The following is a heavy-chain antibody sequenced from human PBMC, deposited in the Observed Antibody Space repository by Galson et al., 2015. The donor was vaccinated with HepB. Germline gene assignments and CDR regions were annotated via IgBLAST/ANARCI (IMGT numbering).Heavy chain of an antibody. CDR1: GFSFSTYT. CDR3: AKDTPNPPARWWSYFDL. Sequence: SLRLSCAASGFSFSTYTMNWVRQAPGKGLEWVASISTTATHIYYAGSVQGRFTISRDNAKNSLYLQLSSLRAEDTAVYYCAKDTPNPPARWWSYFDLWGQGTLVTVSS. J-gene: IGHJ4*02. D-gene: IGHD2-15*01. CDR2: ISTTATHI. V-gene: IGHV3-21*01.